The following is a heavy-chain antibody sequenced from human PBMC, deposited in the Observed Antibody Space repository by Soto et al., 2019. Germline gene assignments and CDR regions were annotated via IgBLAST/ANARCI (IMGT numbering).Heavy chain of an antibody. D-gene: IGHD6-19*01. Sequence: GGSLRLSCAASGFTFSSYAMHWVRQAPGKGLEWVAVISYDGSNKYYADSVKGRFTISRDNSKNTLYLQMNSLRAEDTAVYYCARVPRMAGTAYYYYYGMDVWGQGTTVTVSS. CDR2: ISYDGSNK. J-gene: IGHJ6*02. CDR1: GFTFSSYA. CDR3: ARVPRMAGTAYYYYYGMDV. V-gene: IGHV3-30-3*01.